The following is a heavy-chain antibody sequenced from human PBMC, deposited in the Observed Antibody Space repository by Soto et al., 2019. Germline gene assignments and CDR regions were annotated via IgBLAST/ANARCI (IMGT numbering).Heavy chain of an antibody. CDR3: ARDREVRYFDTKGDYYYGMDV. J-gene: IGHJ6*02. D-gene: IGHD3-9*01. Sequence: GGSLRLSCAASGFTFSSYGMHWVRQAPGKGLEWVAVIWYDGSNKYYADSVKGRFTISRDNSKNTLYLQMNSLRAEDTAVYYCARDREVRYFDTKGDYYYGMDVWGQGTTVTVSS. V-gene: IGHV3-33*01. CDR1: GFTFSSYG. CDR2: IWYDGSNK.